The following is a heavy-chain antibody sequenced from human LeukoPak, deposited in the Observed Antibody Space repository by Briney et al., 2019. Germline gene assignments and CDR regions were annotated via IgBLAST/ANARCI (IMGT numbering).Heavy chain of an antibody. CDR1: GASISSNY. J-gene: IGHJ4*02. CDR2: LYTSGST. D-gene: IGHD5-24*01. CDR3: ARDSGVATNLDY. Sequence: SETLSLTCTVSGASISSNYWSWIRQPAGKGLEWIGRLYTSGSTNYNPSPRSRVTISVDKSKNQFSLKLSSVTAADTALYYCARDSGVATNLDYWGQGTLVTVSS. V-gene: IGHV4-4*07.